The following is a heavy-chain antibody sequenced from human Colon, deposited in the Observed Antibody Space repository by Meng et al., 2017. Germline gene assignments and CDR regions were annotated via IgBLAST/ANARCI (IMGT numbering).Heavy chain of an antibody. Sequence: EVQLVESVGGLVKPGESLRVSCEASVFTFSLYAINWVRQAPGEGLEWVASITSSSNYIHYSDSVKGRFTVSRDNARNSSYLQMDSLRAEDTAVYYCARVGTARPFDYWGQGTLVTVSS. CDR3: ARVGTARPFDY. J-gene: IGHJ4*02. CDR2: ITSSSNYI. V-gene: IGHV3-21*01. CDR1: VFTFSLYA. D-gene: IGHD1-1*01.